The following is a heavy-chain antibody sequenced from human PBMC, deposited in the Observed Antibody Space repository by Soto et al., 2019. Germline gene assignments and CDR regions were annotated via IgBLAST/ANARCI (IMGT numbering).Heavy chain of an antibody. CDR3: ALGGLLTQLWFDPLER. CDR1: GYTFTTYY. D-gene: IGHD3-10*01. V-gene: IGHV1-2*02. CDR2: INSNNGAK. J-gene: IGHJ4*02. Sequence: ASVKVSCKASGYTFTTYYIHWVRPAPRQGLAWVGWINSNNGAKNTPQKIQDRADITSETTTHTADMQYFSQTSDETDIYFCALGGLLTQLWFDPLERWGQGTQVTVSS.